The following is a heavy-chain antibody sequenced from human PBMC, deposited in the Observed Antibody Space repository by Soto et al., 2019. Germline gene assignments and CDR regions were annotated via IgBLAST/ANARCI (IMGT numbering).Heavy chain of an antibody. CDR2: INAGNGNT. V-gene: IGHV1-3*01. CDR3: ARGSGWYPPFDY. CDR1: GYSFTNYY. J-gene: IGHJ4*02. D-gene: IGHD6-19*01. Sequence: GASVKVSCKASGYSFTNYYMHWVRQAPGQGLEWMGWINAGNGNTKYSQKFQGRVTITRDTSASTAYMELSSLRSEDTAVYYCARGSGWYPPFDYWGQGTLVTVSS.